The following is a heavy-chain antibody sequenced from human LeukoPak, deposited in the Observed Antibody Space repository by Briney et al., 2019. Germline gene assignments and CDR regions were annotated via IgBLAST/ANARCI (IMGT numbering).Heavy chain of an antibody. CDR1: GFTFNYHS. J-gene: IGHJ3*02. CDR2: ISGSGGST. V-gene: IGHV3-23*01. Sequence: GGSLRLSCAAYGFTFNYHSMNWVRQAPGKGLEWVSAISGSGGSTYYADSVKGRFTISRDNSKNTLYLQMNSLRAEDTAVYYCAKETLQTGTDAFDIWGQGTMVTVSS. CDR3: AKETLQTGTDAFDI. D-gene: IGHD6-13*01.